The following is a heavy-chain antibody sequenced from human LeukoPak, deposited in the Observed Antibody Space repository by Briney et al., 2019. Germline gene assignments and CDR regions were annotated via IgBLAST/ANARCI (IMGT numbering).Heavy chain of an antibody. Sequence: PGGSLRLSCAASGFTFSSYGMHWVRQAPGKGLDWLAYIRNDGSNKYYADSVKGRFTISRDNSKNTLYLQMNSLRAEDTAVYYCWYSGSYGDYFDYWGQGTLVTVSS. CDR2: IRNDGSNK. CDR1: GFTFSSYG. CDR3: WYSGSYGDYFDY. D-gene: IGHD1-26*01. V-gene: IGHV3-30*02. J-gene: IGHJ4*02.